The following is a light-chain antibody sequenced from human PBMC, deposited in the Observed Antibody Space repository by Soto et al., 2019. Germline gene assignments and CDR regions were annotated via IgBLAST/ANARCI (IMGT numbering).Light chain of an antibody. J-gene: IGKJ1*01. V-gene: IGKV3-20*01. CDR2: GAS. CDR3: QQYNNWPPWR. Sequence: EIVLTQSPGTLSLSPGERATLSCRASQSVTSSYLVWYQQKPGQAPRLLIYGASNGATGIPDRFSGSGSGTDFTLTISRLEPEDFAVYYCQQYNNWPPWRFGQGTKV. CDR1: QSVTSSY.